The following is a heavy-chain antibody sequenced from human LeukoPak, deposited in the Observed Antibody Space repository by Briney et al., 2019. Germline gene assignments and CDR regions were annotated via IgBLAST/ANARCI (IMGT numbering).Heavy chain of an antibody. CDR3: ARLNPHYYGSGSCDY. CDR1: GFTFSSYA. Sequence: GGSLRLSCAASGFTFSSYAMSWVRQAPGKGLEWVSSISSSSSYIYYADSVKGRFTISRDNAKNSVYLQMNSLRAEDTAVYYCARLNPHYYGSGSCDYWGQGTLVTVSS. J-gene: IGHJ4*02. D-gene: IGHD3-10*01. V-gene: IGHV3-21*01. CDR2: ISSSSSYI.